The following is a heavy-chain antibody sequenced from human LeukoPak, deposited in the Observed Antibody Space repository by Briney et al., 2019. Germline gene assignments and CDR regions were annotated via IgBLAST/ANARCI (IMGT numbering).Heavy chain of an antibody. J-gene: IGHJ4*02. D-gene: IGHD2-2*01. V-gene: IGHV3-48*01. Sequence: PGGSLRLSCAASGFTFSSYSMNWVRQAPGKGLEWVSYISSSSSTIYYADSVTGRFTISRDNAKNSLYLQMNSLRTEDTAVYYCASQGIVVVPAAIDYWGQGTLVTVSS. CDR2: ISSSSSTI. CDR3: ASQGIVVVPAAIDY. CDR1: GFTFSSYS.